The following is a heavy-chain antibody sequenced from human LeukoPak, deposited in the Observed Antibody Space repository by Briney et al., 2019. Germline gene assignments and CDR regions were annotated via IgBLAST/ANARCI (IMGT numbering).Heavy chain of an antibody. CDR3: ARISQTPITGSFANWKLKTGRVVGAFDI. V-gene: IGHV6-1*01. CDR2: TYYRSKWYN. Sequence: SQTLSLTCAIPGDSVSSNSAAWNWIRQSPSRGLEWLGRTYYRSKWYNDYAVSVKSRITINPDTSKNQFSLRLNSVTPEDTAVYYCARISQTPITGSFANWKLKTGRVVGAFDIWGQGTMVTVSS. J-gene: IGHJ3*02. CDR1: GDSVSSNSAA. D-gene: IGHD1-20*01.